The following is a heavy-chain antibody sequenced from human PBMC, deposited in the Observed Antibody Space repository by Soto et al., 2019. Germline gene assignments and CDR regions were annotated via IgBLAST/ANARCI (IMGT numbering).Heavy chain of an antibody. Sequence: QVQLVESGGGVVQPGRSLTLSCAASGFTFNKYGMHWVRQAPGKGLEWVAVISYDGSNKYYADSVKGRFTISRDNPKNPLYLHMNSLRAEDTAVYYCAKDQGWELRGYYYGMDVWGQGTTVTVSS. CDR1: GFTFNKYG. V-gene: IGHV3-30*18. D-gene: IGHD1-26*01. J-gene: IGHJ6*02. CDR3: AKDQGWELRGYYYGMDV. CDR2: ISYDGSNK.